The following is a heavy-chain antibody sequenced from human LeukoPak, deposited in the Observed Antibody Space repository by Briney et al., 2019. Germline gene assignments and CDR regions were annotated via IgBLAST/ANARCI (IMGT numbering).Heavy chain of an antibody. CDR1: GFTFSSYG. D-gene: IGHD5-24*01. CDR2: ISYDGSNK. V-gene: IGHV3-30*18. Sequence: GGSLRLSCAASGFTFSSYGMHWVRQAPGKGLEWVAVISYDGSNKCYADSVKGRFTISRDNSKNTLYLQMNSLRAEDTAVYYCAKDRDGYNVGDYWGQGTLVTVSS. CDR3: AKDRDGYNVGDY. J-gene: IGHJ4*02.